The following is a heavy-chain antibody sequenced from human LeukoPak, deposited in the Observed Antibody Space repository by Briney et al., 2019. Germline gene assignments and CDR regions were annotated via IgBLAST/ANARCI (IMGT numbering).Heavy chain of an antibody. Sequence: GGSLRLSCAGSGFIFNNYAMHWVRQPPGKGLEWVSGISWNSGTIDYADSVRGRFTISRDNSKNTLYLQMNSLRAEDTAVYYCARSRIAAAHPVGWGQGTLVTVSS. CDR1: GFIFNNYA. V-gene: IGHV3-9*01. CDR2: ISWNSGTI. J-gene: IGHJ4*02. CDR3: ARSRIAAAHPVG. D-gene: IGHD6-13*01.